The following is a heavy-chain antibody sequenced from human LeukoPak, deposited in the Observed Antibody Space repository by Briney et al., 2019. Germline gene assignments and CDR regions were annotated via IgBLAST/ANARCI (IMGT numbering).Heavy chain of an antibody. CDR2: ISSSSSTI. D-gene: IGHD3-22*01. CDR3: ARYPSYYDSSGYHSDAFDI. CDR1: GFTFSSYS. V-gene: IGHV3-48*04. Sequence: GSLRLSCAASGFTFSSYSMNWVRQAPGKGLEWVSYISSSSSTIYYADSVKGRFTISRDNAKNSLYLQMNSLRAEDTAVYYCARYPSYYDSSGYHSDAFDIWGQGTMVTVSS. J-gene: IGHJ3*02.